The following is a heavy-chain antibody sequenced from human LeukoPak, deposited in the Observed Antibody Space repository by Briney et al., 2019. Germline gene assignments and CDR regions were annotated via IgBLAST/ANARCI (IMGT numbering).Heavy chain of an antibody. Sequence: PSETLSLTGAVYGGSFSGYYWSWIRQPPGKGLEWIGEINHSGSTNYNPSLKSRVTISVDTSKNQFSLKLSSVTAADTAVYYCASFKAEGFDYWGQGTLVTVSS. CDR1: GGSFSGYY. CDR2: INHSGST. V-gene: IGHV4-34*01. CDR3: ASFKAEGFDY. D-gene: IGHD6-19*01. J-gene: IGHJ4*02.